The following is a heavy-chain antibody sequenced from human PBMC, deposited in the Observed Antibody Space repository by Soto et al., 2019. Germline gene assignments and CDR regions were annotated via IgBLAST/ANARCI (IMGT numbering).Heavy chain of an antibody. V-gene: IGHV3-15*01. Sequence: EVQLVESGGGLVKPGGSLRLSCAASGFTFTKAWMTWVRQTPGKGLEWVGRIKSRADVGTTDYAASVKDRFIISRDDSNDTLYLHMNRLKTDVTAVYYCTTASQWLPPYSWGQGALVTVSS. CDR2: IKSRADVGTT. CDR1: GFTFTKAW. D-gene: IGHD6-19*01. CDR3: TTASQWLPPYS. J-gene: IGHJ4*02.